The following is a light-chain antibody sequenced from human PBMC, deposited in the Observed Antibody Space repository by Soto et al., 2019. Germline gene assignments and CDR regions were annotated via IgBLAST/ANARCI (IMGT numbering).Light chain of an antibody. CDR1: SSNIGSNT. Sequence: QSVLTQPPSASGTPGQRVTIPCSGSSSNIGSNTVNWYQQLPGTAPKLLIYSNDQRPLGVPDRFSGSKSGTSASLAISGLQSEDEADYYCATWDDSLNGWVFGGGTKLTVL. CDR2: SND. J-gene: IGLJ3*02. CDR3: ATWDDSLNGWV. V-gene: IGLV1-44*01.